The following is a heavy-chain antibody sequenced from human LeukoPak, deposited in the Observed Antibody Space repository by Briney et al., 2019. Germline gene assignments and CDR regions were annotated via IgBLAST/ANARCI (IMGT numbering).Heavy chain of an antibody. Sequence: PSETLSLTCAVPGGSFSGYYWSWIRQPPGKELEWIGEIMYDGSSNYHPSLKSRVSMSVDTSKNQFSLKMTSVTAADTAVYYCARGRYYFDSSGAFYWGQGTLVTVSS. V-gene: IGHV4-34*01. J-gene: IGHJ4*02. CDR2: IMYDGSS. CDR3: ARGRYYFDSSGAFY. D-gene: IGHD3-22*01. CDR1: GGSFSGYY.